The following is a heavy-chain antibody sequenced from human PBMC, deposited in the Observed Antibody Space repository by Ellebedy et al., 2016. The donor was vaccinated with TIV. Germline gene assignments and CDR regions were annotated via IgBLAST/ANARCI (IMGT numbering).Heavy chain of an antibody. J-gene: IGHJ6*02. Sequence: AASVKVSCKTSGYTFTDSYVHWVRQATGQGLEWMGWMNPNSGNTGYAQKFQGRVTITRNTSISTAYMELSSLRSEDTAVYYCARVLMDYYDSSGYYYEPYYYGMDVWGQGTTVTVSS. D-gene: IGHD3-22*01. V-gene: IGHV1-8*03. CDR3: ARVLMDYYDSSGYYYEPYYYGMDV. CDR2: MNPNSGNT. CDR1: GYTFTDSY.